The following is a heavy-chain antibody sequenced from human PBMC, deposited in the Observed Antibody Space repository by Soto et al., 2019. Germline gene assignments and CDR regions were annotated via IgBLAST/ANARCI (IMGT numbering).Heavy chain of an antibody. V-gene: IGHV4-59*01. Sequence: SATLSLTCTFSCHSISSYYWSWLRQPPGKGLEWIGYIYYSGSPNYNTCLQSRVTISVDTSTHQFSMKLSSVTAADTAAYYCERGGPQPATAIKHFDHWAPGTMVTAS. CDR1: CHSISSYY. J-gene: IGHJ4*02. CDR3: ERGGPQPATAIKHFDH. CDR2: IYYSGSP. D-gene: IGHD2-21*02.